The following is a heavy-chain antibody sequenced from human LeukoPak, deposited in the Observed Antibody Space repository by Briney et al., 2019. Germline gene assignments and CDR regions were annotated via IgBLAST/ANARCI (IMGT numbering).Heavy chain of an antibody. J-gene: IGHJ4*02. D-gene: IGHD5-18*01. V-gene: IGHV3-23*01. CDR2: ISGSGGST. CDR1: GFTFSSYA. CDR3: ARRSSFGFSDY. Sequence: GGSLRLSCAASGFTFSSYAMSWVRQAPGKGLEWVSAISGSGGSTYYADPVKGRFTISRDNSKNTLYLQMNSLRAEDTAIYYCARRSSFGFSDYWGQGTLVTVSS.